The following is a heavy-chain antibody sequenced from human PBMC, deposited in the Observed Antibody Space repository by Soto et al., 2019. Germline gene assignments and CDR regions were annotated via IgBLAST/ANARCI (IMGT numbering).Heavy chain of an antibody. V-gene: IGHV3-7*01. J-gene: IGHJ4*02. D-gene: IGHD3-10*01. Sequence: GGSLRLSCAASGFTFSSYWMSWVRQAPGKGLEWVANIKQDGSEKYYVDSVKGRFTISRDNAKNSLYLQMNSLRAEDTAVYYCARGTYGEYAAYYFDYWGQGTLVTVSS. CDR3: ARGTYGEYAAYYFDY. CDR2: IKQDGSEK. CDR1: GFTFSSYW.